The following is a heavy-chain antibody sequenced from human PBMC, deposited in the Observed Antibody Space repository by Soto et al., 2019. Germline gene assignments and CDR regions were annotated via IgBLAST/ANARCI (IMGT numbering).Heavy chain of an antibody. CDR2: IYPGDSDT. J-gene: IGHJ3*01. CDR1: GYSFAGYW. Sequence: GESLKISCKGSGYSFAGYWIGWVRQMPGKGLDWMGVIYPGDSDTRYSPSFHGQVTISADKSISTAYLQWSSLKASDTAMYFCARLPGVRGVFDGFNVWGQGTMVTVS. D-gene: IGHD3-10*01. CDR3: ARLPGVRGVFDGFNV. V-gene: IGHV5-51*01.